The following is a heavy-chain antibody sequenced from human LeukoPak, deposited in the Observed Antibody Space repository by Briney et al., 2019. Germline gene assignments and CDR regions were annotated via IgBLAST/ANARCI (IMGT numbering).Heavy chain of an antibody. CDR2: IYASGST. Sequence: PSQTLSLTCTVSGDPISSATYFCNWIRQPAGKGLEWIGRIYASGSTNYNPSLKSRVTISVDTSKNQVSLKLSSVTAADTAVYYSASVLGSGSLWGQGTLVTLSS. J-gene: IGHJ4*02. D-gene: IGHD3-10*01. CDR1: GDPISSATYF. V-gene: IGHV4-61*02. CDR3: ASVLGSGSL.